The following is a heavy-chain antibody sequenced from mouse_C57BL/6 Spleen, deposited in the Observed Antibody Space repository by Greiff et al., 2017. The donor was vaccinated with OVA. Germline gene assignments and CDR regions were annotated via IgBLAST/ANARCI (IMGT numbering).Heavy chain of an antibody. CDR1: GYTFTDYE. CDR3: TRYGAY. J-gene: IGHJ3*01. D-gene: IGHD1-1*02. Sequence: VQVVESGAELVRPGASVTLSCKASGYTFTDYEMHWVKQTPVHGLEWIGAIDPETGGTAYNQKFKGKAILTADKSSSTAYMELRSLTSEDSAVYYCTRYGAYWGQGTLVTVSA. V-gene: IGHV1-15*01. CDR2: IDPETGGT.